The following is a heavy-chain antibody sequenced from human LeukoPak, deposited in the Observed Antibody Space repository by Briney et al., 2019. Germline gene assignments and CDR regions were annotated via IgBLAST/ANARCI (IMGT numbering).Heavy chain of an antibody. CDR3: ARDARCGSCGVSDY. V-gene: IGHV1-18*01. J-gene: IGHJ4*02. Sequence: ASVKVSCKASGYTFTSYGISWGRQAPGQGLEWMGWISAYNGNTNYAQKLQGRVTMTTDTSTSTAYMELRSLRSDATAVYYCARDARCGSCGVSDYWGQGTLVTVSS. D-gene: IGHD1-26*01. CDR1: GYTFTSYG. CDR2: ISAYNGNT.